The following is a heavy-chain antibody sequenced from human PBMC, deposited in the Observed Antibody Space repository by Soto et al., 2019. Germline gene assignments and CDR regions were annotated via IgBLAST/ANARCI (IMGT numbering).Heavy chain of an antibody. J-gene: IGHJ2*01. CDR2: IRSKAYGGTT. V-gene: IGHV3-49*03. CDR3: TRVTNLYFDL. CDR1: GFTFRDYA. Sequence: PCPASGFTFRDYAMIWLGQAPGKGLEWVGFIRSKAYGGTTEYAASVKGRFTISRDDSKSIAYLQMNSLKTEDTAVYYCTRVTNLYFDLWGRGTLVTVSS.